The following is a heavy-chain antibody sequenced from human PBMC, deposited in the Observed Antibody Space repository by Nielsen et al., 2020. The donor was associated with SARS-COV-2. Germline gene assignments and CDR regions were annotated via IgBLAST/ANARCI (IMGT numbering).Heavy chain of an antibody. CDR2: ISYDGSNK. V-gene: IGHV3-30-3*01. D-gene: IGHD6-19*01. J-gene: IGHJ3*02. Sequence: GESLKISCAASGFTFSSYAMHWVRQAPGKGLEWVAVISYDGSNKYYADSVKGRFTISRDNSKNTLYLQMNSLRAEDTAVYYCARDQQWLARGAFDIWGQGTMVTVSS. CDR3: ARDQQWLARGAFDI. CDR1: GFTFSSYA.